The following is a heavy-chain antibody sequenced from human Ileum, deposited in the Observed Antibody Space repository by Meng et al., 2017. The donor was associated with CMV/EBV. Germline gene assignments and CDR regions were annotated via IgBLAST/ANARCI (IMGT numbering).Heavy chain of an antibody. V-gene: IGHV3-74*01. D-gene: IGHD4-17*01. CDR3: ARETPTGGAYYFNY. J-gene: IGHJ4*02. CDR1: GFIFSNYW. CDR2: IHPGGSTT. Sequence: SGFIFSNYWMHWVRQAPGKGLEWVSRIHPGGSTTVYADSVKGRFTISRDNAKNTLFLQMNSLRDEDTAVYYCARETPTGGAYYFNYWGQGTPVTVSS.